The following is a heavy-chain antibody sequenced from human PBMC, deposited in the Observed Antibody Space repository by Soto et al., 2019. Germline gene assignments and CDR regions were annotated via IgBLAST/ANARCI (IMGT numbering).Heavy chain of an antibody. J-gene: IGHJ4*02. V-gene: IGHV3-74*01. Sequence: EVQLVESGGGVVQPGGSLRLSCAASGFTFSSCGMHWVRQAPGKGLVWVSRIKDDGSGTSYADFVKGRFTISRDDAKNTLFLQMSSLRGEDTAVYYCARGIFRAATDEDYWGQGTLVTVSS. D-gene: IGHD3-3*01. CDR3: ARGIFRAATDEDY. CDR2: IKDDGSGT. CDR1: GFTFSSCG.